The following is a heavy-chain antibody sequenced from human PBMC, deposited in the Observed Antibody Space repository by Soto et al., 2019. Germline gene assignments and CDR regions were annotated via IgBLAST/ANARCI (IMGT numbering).Heavy chain of an antibody. CDR1: GGTFSSYA. V-gene: IGHV1-69*06. D-gene: IGHD2-15*01. Sequence: ASVKVSCKASGGTFSSYAISWVRQAPGQGLEWMGGIIPIFGTANYAQKFQGRVTITADKSTSTAYMELSSLRSEDTAVYYCARAGCSGGSCYSGYYYYGMDVWGQGTTVTVSS. J-gene: IGHJ6*02. CDR2: IIPIFGTA. CDR3: ARAGCSGGSCYSGYYYYGMDV.